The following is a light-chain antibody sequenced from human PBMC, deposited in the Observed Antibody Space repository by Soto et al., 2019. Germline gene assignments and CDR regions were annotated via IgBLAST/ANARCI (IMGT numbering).Light chain of an antibody. CDR2: DAS. CDR3: QQYNSYSPTT. V-gene: IGKV1-5*01. Sequence: DIQMTQSPSTLSASVGDRVTITCRAGQSISSWLAWYQQKPGKAPKLLIYDASSLESGVPSRFSGSGSGTEFTLTISSLQPDDFATYYCQQYNSYSPTTFGGGTKVDIK. J-gene: IGKJ4*01. CDR1: QSISSW.